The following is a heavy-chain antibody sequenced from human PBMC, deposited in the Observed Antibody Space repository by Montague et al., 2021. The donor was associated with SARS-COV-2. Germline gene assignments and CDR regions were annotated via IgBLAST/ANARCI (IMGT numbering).Heavy chain of an antibody. D-gene: IGHD2-15*01. CDR1: GGSFSGYY. V-gene: IGHV4-34*01. CDR2: INHSGST. CDR3: ARGSGCSGSSCYSEWDPYYYYGMDV. J-gene: IGHJ6*02. Sequence: SETLSLTCAVYGGSFSGYYWSWIRQPPGKGLEWIGEINHSGSTNYNPSLKNRVTISVDTSKNQFSLKLSSVTAADTAVYYYARGSGCSGSSCYSEWDPYYYYGMDVWGQGTTVTVSS.